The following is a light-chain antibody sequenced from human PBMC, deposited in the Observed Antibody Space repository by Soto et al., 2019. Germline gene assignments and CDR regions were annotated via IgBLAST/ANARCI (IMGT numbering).Light chain of an antibody. CDR3: AVWDDNLNGVV. Sequence: QSVLTQPPSVSEAPRQRVTISCSGSRSNIGNNAVNWYQQLPGKAPKLLIYYDDLLPSGVSDRFSGSKSGTAASLAISGLQSEDEAEYYCAVWDDNLNGVVFGGGTKVTVL. J-gene: IGLJ2*01. CDR2: YDD. CDR1: RSNIGNNA. V-gene: IGLV1-36*01.